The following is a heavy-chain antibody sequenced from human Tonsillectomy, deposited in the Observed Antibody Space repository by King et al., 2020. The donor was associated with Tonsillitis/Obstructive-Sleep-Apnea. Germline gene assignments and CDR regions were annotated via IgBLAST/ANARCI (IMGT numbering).Heavy chain of an antibody. V-gene: IGHV3-23*04. CDR3: AKGSHDFDY. CDR1: GFTFTSSA. J-gene: IGHJ4*02. Sequence: VQLVESGGGLVQPGGSLRLSCAASGFTFTSSAMSWVRQAPEKGLEWVSAISGSGGSTYYADSVKGRFTISRDTSKNTLYLQMNSLTAEDTAVYYCAKGSHDFDYWGQGTLVTVSS. CDR2: ISGSGGST.